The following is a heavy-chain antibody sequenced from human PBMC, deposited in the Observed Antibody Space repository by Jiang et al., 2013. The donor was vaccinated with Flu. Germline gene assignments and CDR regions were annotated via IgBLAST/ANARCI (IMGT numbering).Heavy chain of an antibody. J-gene: IGHJ4*02. CDR2: INAGNGNX. D-gene: IGHD2-21*01. Sequence: WMGWINAGNGNXKYSQKFQGRVTITRDTSASTAYMELSSLRSEDTAVYYCARDGDDYGDYWGQGTLVTVSS. V-gene: IGHV1-3*01. CDR3: ARDGDDYGDY.